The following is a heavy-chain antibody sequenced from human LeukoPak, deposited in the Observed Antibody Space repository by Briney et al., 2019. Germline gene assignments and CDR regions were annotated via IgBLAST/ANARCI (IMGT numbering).Heavy chain of an antibody. Sequence: SETLSLTCTVSGGPINDYYWTWIRQSPGKGLEYIGYIYHTGETDYNPSLKSRVTISLDSSKKQFSLKMNSMTAADTAVYYCARDTLACTTTACSDYLDFWGQGTPVTVSS. D-gene: IGHD2-2*01. CDR1: GGPINDYY. J-gene: IGHJ4*02. V-gene: IGHV4-59*12. CDR3: ARDTLACTTTACSDYLDF. CDR2: IYHTGET.